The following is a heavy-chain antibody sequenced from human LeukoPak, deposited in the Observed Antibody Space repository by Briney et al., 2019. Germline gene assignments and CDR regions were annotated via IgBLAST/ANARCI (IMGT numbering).Heavy chain of an antibody. J-gene: IGHJ4*02. Sequence: GGSLRLSCAASGFAFSSYGIHWVRQAPGKGLEWVAVISYDGSNKYYADSVKGRFTISRDNSKNTLYLQMNSLRAEDTAVYYCAREYNSLDYWGQGTLVTVST. CDR2: ISYDGSNK. D-gene: IGHD1-14*01. V-gene: IGHV3-30*03. CDR1: GFAFSSYG. CDR3: AREYNSLDY.